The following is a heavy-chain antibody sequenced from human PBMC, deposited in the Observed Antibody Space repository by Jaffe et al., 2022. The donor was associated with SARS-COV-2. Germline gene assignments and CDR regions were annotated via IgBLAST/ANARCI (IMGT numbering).Heavy chain of an antibody. J-gene: IGHJ4*02. D-gene: IGHD6-13*01. CDR3: AKDSTSLLTYSSSWYVY. Sequence: EVQLLESGGGLVQPGGSLRLSCAASGFTFSSYAMSWVRQAPGKGLEWVSAISGSGGSTYYADSVKGRFTISRDNSKNTLYLQMNSLRAEDTAVYYCAKDSTSLLTYSSSWYVYWGQGTLVTVSS. CDR2: ISGSGGST. V-gene: IGHV3-23*01. CDR1: GFTFSSYA.